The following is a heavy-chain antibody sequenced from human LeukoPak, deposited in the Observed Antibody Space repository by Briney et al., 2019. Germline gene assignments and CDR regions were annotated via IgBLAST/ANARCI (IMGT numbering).Heavy chain of an antibody. CDR2: INPNSGGT. V-gene: IGHV1-2*02. J-gene: IGHJ3*02. D-gene: IGHD1-1*01. CDR1: GYTFTSYI. CDR3: ARENWNDGAFDI. Sequence: ASVKVSCKXSGYTFTSYIISWVRQAPGQGLEWMGWINPNSGGTNHAQKFQGRVTMTRDTSISTAYMELSRLRSDDTAVYYCARENWNDGAFDIWGQGTMVTVSS.